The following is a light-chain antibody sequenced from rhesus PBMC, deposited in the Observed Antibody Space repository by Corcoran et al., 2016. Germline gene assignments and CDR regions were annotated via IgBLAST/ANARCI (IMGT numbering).Light chain of an antibody. V-gene: IGKV1-25*01. J-gene: IGKJ4*01. CDR3: QQHNSYPLT. CDR1: QGISSY. Sequence: DIQMTQSPSSLSASVGDTVTITCRASQGISSYLVWYQQKPGKAPKLLIYKASTLQSGVPSRLSGSGSRTDFTLTIRTLQPEDFATYYCQQHNSYPLTFGGGTKVGIK. CDR2: KAS.